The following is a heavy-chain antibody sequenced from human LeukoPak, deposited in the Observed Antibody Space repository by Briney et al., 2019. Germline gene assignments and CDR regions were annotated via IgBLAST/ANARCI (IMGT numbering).Heavy chain of an antibody. CDR3: ARVGSGSFTDAFDI. CDR2: INPNSGGT. Sequence: ASVKVSCKASGYTFTSYDINWVRQATGQGLEWMGWINPNSGGTNYAQKFQGWVTMTRDTSISTAYMELSRLRSDDTAVYYCARVGSGSFTDAFDIWGQGTMVTVSS. J-gene: IGHJ3*02. CDR1: GYTFTSYD. V-gene: IGHV1-2*04. D-gene: IGHD1-26*01.